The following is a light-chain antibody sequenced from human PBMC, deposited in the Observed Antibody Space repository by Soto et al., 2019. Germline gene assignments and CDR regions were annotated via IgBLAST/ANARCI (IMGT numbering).Light chain of an antibody. J-gene: IGLJ2*01. CDR1: SSDVGGYNY. CDR2: DVS. Sequence: QSALTQPASVSGSPGQSITISCTGISSDVGGYNYVSWYQQHPGKAPKLMIYDVSNRPSGVSNRFSGSKSGNTASLTISGLQAEDEADYYCRSYTSSSTVVFGGGTKLTVL. CDR3: RSYTSSSTVV. V-gene: IGLV2-14*01.